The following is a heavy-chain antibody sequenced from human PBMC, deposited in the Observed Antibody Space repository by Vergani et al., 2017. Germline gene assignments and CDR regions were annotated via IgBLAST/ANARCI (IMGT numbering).Heavy chain of an antibody. CDR1: GFTFGDYA. Sequence: EVQLVESGGGLVQPGRSLRLSCTASGFTFGDYAMSWVRQAPGKGLEWVGFIRSKAYGGTTEYAASVKGRFTISRDDSKSIAYLQMNSLKTEDTAVYYCTRDKSPYYDILTGPYYFDYWGQGTLVTVSS. CDR2: IRSKAYGGTT. J-gene: IGHJ4*02. V-gene: IGHV3-49*04. CDR3: TRDKSPYYDILTGPYYFDY. D-gene: IGHD3-9*01.